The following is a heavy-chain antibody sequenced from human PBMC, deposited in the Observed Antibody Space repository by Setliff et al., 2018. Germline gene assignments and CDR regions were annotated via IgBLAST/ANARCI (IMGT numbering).Heavy chain of an antibody. Sequence: GASVKVSCKASGYTFTNYGITWVRQAPGQGLEWMGWINNYNFNTNYAQKLQGRVTMTTDTSTSTAYMELRSLRSDDTAMYYCARDPLYRENLSRVFDFWGQGTMVTVSS. V-gene: IGHV1-18*01. CDR2: INNYNFNT. CDR3: ARDPLYRENLSRVFDF. D-gene: IGHD3-16*02. J-gene: IGHJ3*01. CDR1: GYTFTNYG.